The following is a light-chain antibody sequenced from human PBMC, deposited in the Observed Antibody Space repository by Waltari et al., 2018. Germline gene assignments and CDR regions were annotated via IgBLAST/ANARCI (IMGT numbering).Light chain of an antibody. Sequence: IQLTQSPSSLSASVGDRVTITCRSSQGISSYLAWYQQKPGKAPNLLIYAASTLQSGVPSRFSGSGSGTDFTLTISSLQPEDFATYYCQQLKSYPHTFGGGTKVETK. CDR2: AAS. CDR3: QQLKSYPHT. J-gene: IGKJ4*01. V-gene: IGKV1-9*01. CDR1: QGISSY.